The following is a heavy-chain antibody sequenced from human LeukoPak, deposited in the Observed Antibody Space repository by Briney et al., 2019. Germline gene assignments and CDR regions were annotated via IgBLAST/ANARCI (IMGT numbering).Heavy chain of an antibody. D-gene: IGHD5-18*01. V-gene: IGHV1-69*06. J-gene: IGHJ4*02. CDR1: GGTFSTFV. CDR2: IIPMSGTV. Sequence: GASVKVSCKASGGTFSTFVSWVRQAPGQGLEWMGGIIPMSGTVNNAQKFQGRVTITADKSTGTAYMELSSLRSDDTAVYYCARETGYAYGRAPLDYWGQGTLVTVSS. CDR3: ARETGYAYGRAPLDY.